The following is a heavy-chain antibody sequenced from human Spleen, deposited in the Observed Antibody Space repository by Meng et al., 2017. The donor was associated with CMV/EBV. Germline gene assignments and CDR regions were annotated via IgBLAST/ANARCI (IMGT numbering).Heavy chain of an antibody. CDR1: GGSFSGYC. CDR2: INHSGST. V-gene: IGHV4-34*01. CDR3: ARGLTGY. J-gene: IGHJ4*02. Sequence: ETLSLTCAVYGGSFSGYCWSWIRQPPGKGLEWIGEINHSGSTNYNPSLKSRVTISVDTSKNQFSLKLSSVTAADTAVYYCARGLTGYWGQGTLVTVSS. D-gene: IGHD4/OR15-4a*01.